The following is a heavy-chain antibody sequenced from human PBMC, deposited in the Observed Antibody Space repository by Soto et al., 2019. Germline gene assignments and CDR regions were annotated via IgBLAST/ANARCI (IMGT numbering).Heavy chain of an antibody. D-gene: IGHD1-7*01. Sequence: QVQLQESGPGLVKPSGTLSLTCAVSGGSFTSNNWWTWVRQPPGQGLEWIGEIYRTGSTNYNPSLKSRVTISLDTSENQFPLKVTSLTAADTAVYYCASRDQGTSVDYWGQGTLVTVSS. CDR1: GGSFTSNNW. J-gene: IGHJ4*02. V-gene: IGHV4-4*02. CDR2: IYRTGST. CDR3: ASRDQGTSVDY.